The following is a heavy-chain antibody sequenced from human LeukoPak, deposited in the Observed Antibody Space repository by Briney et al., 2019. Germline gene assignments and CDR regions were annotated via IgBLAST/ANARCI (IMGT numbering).Heavy chain of an antibody. J-gene: IGHJ4*02. CDR3: AKGESNWDYYFDY. D-gene: IGHD7-27*01. V-gene: IGHV3-23*01. CDR1: GFTYSSYA. Sequence: GGSLRLSCAASGFTYSSYALSWVRQAPGKGLEWVSAISSSGGSTYYADSVKGRFTISRDNSKNTLFLQMDSLRAEDTAVYYCAKGESNWDYYFDYWGQGTLVTVSS. CDR2: ISSSGGST.